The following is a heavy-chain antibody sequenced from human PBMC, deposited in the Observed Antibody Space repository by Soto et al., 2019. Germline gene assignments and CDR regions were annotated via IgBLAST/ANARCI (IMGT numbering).Heavy chain of an antibody. D-gene: IGHD2-15*01. Sequence: HPGGSLRLSCAASGFTVSSNYMSWVRQAPGKGLEWVSVIYSGGSTYYADSVKGRFTISRHNSKNTLYLQMNSLRAEDTAVYYCARAFFPDCSGGSCPINTYFFDYWGQGTLVTVSS. J-gene: IGHJ4*02. CDR3: ARAFFPDCSGGSCPINTYFFDY. CDR1: GFTVSSNY. V-gene: IGHV3-53*04. CDR2: IYSGGST.